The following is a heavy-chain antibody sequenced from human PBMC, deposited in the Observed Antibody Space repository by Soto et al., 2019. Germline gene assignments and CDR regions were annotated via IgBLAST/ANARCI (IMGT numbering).Heavy chain of an antibody. CDR2: ISSSSRTI. Sequence: PGGSLRLSCAASGFTFSSYSINWVRQAPGKGLEWVAYISSSSRTIYYADSVKGRFTISRDNARNSLYLQMNSLRAEDTAVYYCASDDYGDYFSYMDVWGKGTTVTVSS. V-gene: IGHV3-48*01. CDR3: ASDDYGDYFSYMDV. CDR1: GFTFSSYS. D-gene: IGHD4-17*01. J-gene: IGHJ6*03.